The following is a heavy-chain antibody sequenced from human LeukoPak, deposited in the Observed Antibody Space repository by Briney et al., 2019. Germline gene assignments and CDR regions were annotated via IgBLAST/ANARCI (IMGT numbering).Heavy chain of an antibody. V-gene: IGHV4-38-2*02. CDR2: IYHSGST. Sequence: SETLSLTCTVSGYSISSGYYWGWIRQPPGKGLEWIGSIYHSGSTYYNPSLKSRVTISVDTSKNQFSLKLSSVTAADTAVYYCARRGARSSGWYSYYFDYWGQGTLVTVSS. D-gene: IGHD6-19*01. J-gene: IGHJ4*02. CDR3: ARRGARSSGWYSYYFDY. CDR1: GYSISSGYY.